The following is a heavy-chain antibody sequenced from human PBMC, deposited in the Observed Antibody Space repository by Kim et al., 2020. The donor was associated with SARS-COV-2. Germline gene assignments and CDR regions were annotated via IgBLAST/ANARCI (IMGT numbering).Heavy chain of an antibody. D-gene: IGHD2-2*02. CDR2: WHSGSI. Sequence: WHSGSIGYADSVKGRFTISRDNAKNSLYLLMNSLRAEDTALYYCAKDIGYCSSTSCYRGVWYYYYGMDVWGQGTTVTVSS. V-gene: IGHV3-9*01. CDR3: AKDIGYCSSTSCYRGVWYYYYGMDV. J-gene: IGHJ6*02.